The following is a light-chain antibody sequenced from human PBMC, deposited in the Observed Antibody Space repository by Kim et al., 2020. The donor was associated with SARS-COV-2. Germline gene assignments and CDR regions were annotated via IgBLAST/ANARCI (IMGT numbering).Light chain of an antibody. J-gene: IGKJ1*01. CDR1: QSVSSSY. CDR2: GAS. V-gene: IGKV3D-7*01. CDR3: QQDYNLPWT. Sequence: SLSPGERATLSCRASQSVSSSYLSWYQQKPGQAPRLLIYGASTRATGIPARFSGSGSGTDFTLTISSLQPEDFAVYYCQQDYNLPWTFGQGTKVDIK.